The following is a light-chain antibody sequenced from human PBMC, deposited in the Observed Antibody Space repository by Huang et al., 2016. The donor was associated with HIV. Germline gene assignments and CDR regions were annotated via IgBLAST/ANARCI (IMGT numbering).Light chain of an antibody. V-gene: IGKV3-15*01. CDR2: GAS. CDR1: QTVNNY. J-gene: IGKJ2*01. Sequence: ATLSCRASQTVNNYLAWYQQRPGQAPRLLIYGASTRATGIPARFSGSGSGTEFTLTISSLQSEDFAVYYCQQYNNWPPPYTFGQGTKLEIK. CDR3: QQYNNWPPPYT.